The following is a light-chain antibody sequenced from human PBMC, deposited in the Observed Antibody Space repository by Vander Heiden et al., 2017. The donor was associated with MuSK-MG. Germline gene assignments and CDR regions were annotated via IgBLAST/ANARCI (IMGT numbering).Light chain of an antibody. V-gene: IGKV1-39*01. Sequence: DIQMTQSPSSLTASVGDRVTITCRASQTISTYLNWYQQKPGKAPTLLIYAASSLQSGVPPRFSGSGSGTDFTLTISSLQPEDFATYYCQQSDSTLTWTFGEGTKVEIK. CDR3: QQSDSTLTWT. J-gene: IGKJ1*01. CDR2: AAS. CDR1: QTISTY.